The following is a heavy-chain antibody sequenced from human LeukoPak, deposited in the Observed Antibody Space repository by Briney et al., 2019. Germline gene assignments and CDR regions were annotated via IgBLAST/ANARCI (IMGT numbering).Heavy chain of an antibody. Sequence: SETLSLTCAVSGVSFDDYYWAWVRQTPGKGLEWIGEINHSGYTNDSPSLKSRVTLSIDTSMKQFSLNRRSVTVADAGIYYCTRMTSGHDYWGQGTLVTVSS. V-gene: IGHV4-34*01. J-gene: IGHJ4*02. D-gene: IGHD3-10*01. CDR3: TRMTSGHDY. CDR2: INHSGYT. CDR1: GVSFDDYY.